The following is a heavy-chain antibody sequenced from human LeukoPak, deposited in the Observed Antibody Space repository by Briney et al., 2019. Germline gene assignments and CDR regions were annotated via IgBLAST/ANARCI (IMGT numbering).Heavy chain of an antibody. CDR1: GFTFSSYN. J-gene: IGHJ3*02. Sequence: GGSLRLSCAASGFTFSSYNMNWVRQAPGKGLEWVSYISGRSDTIYYADSVKGRFIISRDNARNSLSLQMDSLRVEDTAVYYCARGYMWYSSSWYRESHHDAFDIWGQGTMVTVSS. CDR3: ARGYMWYSSSWYRESHHDAFDI. V-gene: IGHV3-48*01. CDR2: ISGRSDTI. D-gene: IGHD6-13*01.